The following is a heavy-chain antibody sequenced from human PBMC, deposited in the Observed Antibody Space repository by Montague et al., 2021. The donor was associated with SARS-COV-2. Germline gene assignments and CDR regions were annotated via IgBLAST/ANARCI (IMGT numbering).Heavy chain of an antibody. J-gene: IGHJ6*02. Sequence: TLSLTCTISGDFVSSDGYYWSWIRQHPGKGLEWIGDIYYSGSTHYNPSLKSRVTISVDTSKNQFPLKLSSVTAADTAVYYCAREVMGSVNYYQAIKYGLDVWGQGTMVTVSS. CDR3: AREVMGSVNYYQAIKYGLDV. CDR1: GDFVSSDGYY. D-gene: IGHD3-10*01. V-gene: IGHV4-31*03. CDR2: IYYSGST.